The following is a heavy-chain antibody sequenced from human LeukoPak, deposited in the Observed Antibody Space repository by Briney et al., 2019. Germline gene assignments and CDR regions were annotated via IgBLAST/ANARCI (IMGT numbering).Heavy chain of an antibody. CDR2: ISGSGGNT. D-gene: IGHD3-16*01. CDR1: GFTFNMYA. V-gene: IGHV3-23*01. CDR3: TRRLDD. J-gene: IGHJ4*02. Sequence: GGSLRLSCTVSGFTFNMYAMSWVRQVPGKGLEWVAAISGSGGNTWFADSVKGRFTISRDNAQNSLYLQMNGLRVEDTAVYYCTRRLDDWGQGTLVTVSS.